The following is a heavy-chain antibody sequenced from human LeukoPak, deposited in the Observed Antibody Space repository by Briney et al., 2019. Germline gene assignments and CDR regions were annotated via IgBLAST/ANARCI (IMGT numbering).Heavy chain of an antibody. Sequence: KPGGSLRLSCAASGFTFSSYEMNWVRQAPGKGLEWVSYISSSGSTIYYADSVKGRFTISRDNAKNSLYLQMNSLRAEDTAVYYCARDLGWNDVRVYYYGMDVWGQGTTVTVSS. J-gene: IGHJ6*02. CDR2: ISSSGSTI. CDR1: GFTFSSYE. D-gene: IGHD1-1*01. CDR3: ARDLGWNDVRVYYYGMDV. V-gene: IGHV3-48*03.